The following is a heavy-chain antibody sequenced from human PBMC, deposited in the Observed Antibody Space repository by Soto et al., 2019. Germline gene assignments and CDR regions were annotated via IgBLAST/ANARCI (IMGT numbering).Heavy chain of an antibody. CDR3: AREKLGLAAAGTLVVYYYGMDV. V-gene: IGHV1-2*04. CDR1: GYTFTGYY. J-gene: IGHJ6*02. CDR2: INPNSGGT. Sequence: GASVKVSCKASGYTFTGYYMHWVRQAPGQGLEWMGWINPNSGGTNYAQKFQGWVTMTRDTSISTAYMELSRLRSDDTAVYYCAREKLGLAAAGTLVVYYYGMDVWGQGTTVTVSS. D-gene: IGHD6-13*01.